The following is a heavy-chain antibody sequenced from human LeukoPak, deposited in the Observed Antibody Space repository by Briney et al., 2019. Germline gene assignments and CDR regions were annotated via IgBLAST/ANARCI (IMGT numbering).Heavy chain of an antibody. CDR1: GSTFSSSA. D-gene: IGHD2-15*01. Sequence: GGSLRLSCAASGSTFSSSAMSWVRQAPGKGLEWVSAISNNGGYTYYADSVQGRFTISRDNSKSTLCLQMNSLRAEDTAVYYCAKQLGYCSDGSCYFPYWGQGTLVTVSS. J-gene: IGHJ4*02. CDR3: AKQLGYCSDGSCYFPY. V-gene: IGHV3-23*01. CDR2: ISNNGGYT.